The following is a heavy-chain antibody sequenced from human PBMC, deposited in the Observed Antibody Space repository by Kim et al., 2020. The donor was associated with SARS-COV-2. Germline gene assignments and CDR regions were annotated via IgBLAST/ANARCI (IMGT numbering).Heavy chain of an antibody. Sequence: SVKVSCKASGGTVSSYAISWVRQAPGQGLEWMGGIIPIFGTANYAQKFQGRVTITADESTSTAYMELSSLRSEDTAVYYCASRMLTVQPHASSWQSGKNYYYYYGMDVWGQGTTVTVSS. CDR3: ASRMLTVQPHASSWQSGKNYYYYYGMDV. J-gene: IGHJ6*02. D-gene: IGHD6-13*01. CDR2: IIPIFGTA. CDR1: GGTVSSYA. V-gene: IGHV1-69*13.